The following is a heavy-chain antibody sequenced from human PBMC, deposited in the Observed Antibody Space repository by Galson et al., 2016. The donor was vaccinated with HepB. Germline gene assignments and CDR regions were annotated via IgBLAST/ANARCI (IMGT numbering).Heavy chain of an antibody. V-gene: IGHV3-23*01. J-gene: IGHJ4*02. D-gene: IGHD6-19*01. CDR1: GFTFSSYA. CDR3: VKDSGSGWYGDYLDY. CDR2: ITGGGGGT. Sequence: SLRLSCAASGFTFSSYAMNWVRQAPGKGLEWVSSITGGGGGTYYANSVKGRFTVSGDNSKNTLYLQMNSLSVEDTAVYYCVKDSGSGWYGDYLDYWGQGTLVTVAS.